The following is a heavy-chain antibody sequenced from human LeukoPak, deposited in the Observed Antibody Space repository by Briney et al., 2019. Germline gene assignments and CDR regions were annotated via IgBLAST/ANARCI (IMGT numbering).Heavy chain of an antibody. D-gene: IGHD3-9*01. Sequence: PGGSLRLSCAASGFTFSSYGMHWVRQAPGKGLECVAFIRYDGSNKYYADSVKGRFTISRDNSKNTLYLQMNSLRAEDTAVYYCAKDGRGYDILTGPLGYWGQGTLVTVSS. CDR1: GFTFSSYG. CDR2: IRYDGSNK. V-gene: IGHV3-30*02. J-gene: IGHJ4*02. CDR3: AKDGRGYDILTGPLGY.